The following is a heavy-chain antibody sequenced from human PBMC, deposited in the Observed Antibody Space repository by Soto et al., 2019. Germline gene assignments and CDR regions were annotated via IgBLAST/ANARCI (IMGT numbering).Heavy chain of an antibody. CDR2: VNDSGST. CDR1: GGPFSNYY. V-gene: IGHV4-34*01. Sequence: SETLSLTCAVSGGPFSNYYWPWIRQPPGAGLDRMGEVNDSGSTSYSPSLQSRVTVSVNSSMNQYSLILTSVTAADWAVYSCSRGQYHGSAGFYTNRYFYGVDVWGQGTTVT. D-gene: IGHD3-22*01. CDR3: SRGQYHGSAGFYTNRYFYGVDV. J-gene: IGHJ6*02.